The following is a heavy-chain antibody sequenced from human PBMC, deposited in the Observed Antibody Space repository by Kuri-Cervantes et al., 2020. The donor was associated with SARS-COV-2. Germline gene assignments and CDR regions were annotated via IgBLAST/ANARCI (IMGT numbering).Heavy chain of an antibody. D-gene: IGHD6-13*01. CDR2: IYYSGST. J-gene: IGHJ6*03. V-gene: IGHV4-39*07. Sequence: GSLRLSCTVSGGSISSSSYYWGWIRQPPGKGLEWIGSIYYSGSTYYNPSLESRVTISVDTSKNQFSLKLSSVTAADTAVYYCAVYSSSPYYYYMDVWGKGTTVTVSS. CDR1: GGSISSSSYY. CDR3: AVYSSSPYYYYMDV.